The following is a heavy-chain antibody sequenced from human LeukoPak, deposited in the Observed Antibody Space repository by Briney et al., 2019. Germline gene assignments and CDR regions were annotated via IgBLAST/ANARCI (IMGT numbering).Heavy chain of an antibody. J-gene: IGHJ4*02. D-gene: IGHD5-18*01. Sequence: GGSLRLSCAASGFTFSSYWMHWVRQAPGKGLVWVSRINSDGSSTSYADSVKGRFTISRDNAKNTLYPQMNSLRAEDTAVYYCAREGYSYGYEDYWGQGTLVTVSS. CDR2: INSDGSST. CDR3: AREGYSYGYEDY. CDR1: GFTFSSYW. V-gene: IGHV3-74*01.